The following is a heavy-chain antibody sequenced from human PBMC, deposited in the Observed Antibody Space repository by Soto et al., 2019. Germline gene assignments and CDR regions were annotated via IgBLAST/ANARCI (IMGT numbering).Heavy chain of an antibody. D-gene: IGHD1-26*01. CDR1: RYTFTSYG. CDR2: ISAYNGNT. J-gene: IGHJ6*02. Sequence: QVQLVQSGAEVNKPGASVKVSCKASRYTFTSYGINWVRQAPGQGLEWMGWISAYNGNTNYAQKLQGRVTMTTDTSTSAAYMELRSLRSDDTAVYYCAREPGSTVSNKGYYGMDVWGQGTTVTVSS. V-gene: IGHV1-18*01. CDR3: AREPGSTVSNKGYYGMDV.